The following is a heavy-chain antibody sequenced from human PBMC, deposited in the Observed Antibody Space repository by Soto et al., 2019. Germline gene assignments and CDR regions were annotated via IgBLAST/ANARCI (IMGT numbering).Heavy chain of an antibody. V-gene: IGHV1-8*01. CDR1: GYTFTSYD. Sequence: ASVKVSCKASGYTFTSYDINWVRQATGQGLEWMGWMNPNSGNTGYAQKFQGRVTMTRNTSISTAYMELSSLGSEDTAVYYCARVGSITIFGVVIQNYYYYYMDVWGKGTTVTVSS. CDR2: MNPNSGNT. J-gene: IGHJ6*03. CDR3: ARVGSITIFGVVIQNYYYYYMDV. D-gene: IGHD3-3*01.